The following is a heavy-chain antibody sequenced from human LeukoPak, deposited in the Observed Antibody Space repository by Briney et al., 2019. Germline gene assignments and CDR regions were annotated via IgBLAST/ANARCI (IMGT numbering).Heavy chain of an antibody. CDR1: GFTSSGYW. Sequence: QPGGSLRLSCAASGFTSSGYWMHWVRQHPARGLMWVSYISGDGSGKIYEDSVKGRFTISRDNAKNTVYLQMNSLRVDDTAVYYCARDGQGPLDLDYWGQGTPVTVSS. J-gene: IGHJ4*02. CDR3: ARDGQGPLDLDY. V-gene: IGHV3-74*01. CDR2: ISGDGSGK.